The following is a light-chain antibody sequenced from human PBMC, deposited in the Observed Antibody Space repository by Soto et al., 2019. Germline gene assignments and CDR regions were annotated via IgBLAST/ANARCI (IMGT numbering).Light chain of an antibody. CDR2: DAS. V-gene: IGKV1-33*01. CDR3: QQYDNLPLT. J-gene: IGKJ4*01. Sequence: DIQMTQSPSTLSGSVGERVTITCRASQTISSWLAWYQQKPGKAPKLLIYDASNLETGVPSRFSGSGSGTDFTFTISSLQPEDIATYYCQQYDNLPLTFGGGTKVDIK. CDR1: QTISSW.